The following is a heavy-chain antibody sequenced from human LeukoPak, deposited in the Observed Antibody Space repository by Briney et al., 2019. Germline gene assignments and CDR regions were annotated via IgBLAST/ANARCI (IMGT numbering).Heavy chain of an antibody. D-gene: IGHD2-15*01. J-gene: IGHJ4*02. V-gene: IGHV1-8*01. CDR3: PKGLVEGMGFLDY. CDR1: GYTFTSYD. Sequence: ASVKVSCKASGYTFTSYDINWVRQATGQGLEWMGWMNPNSGNTGYAQKFQGRVTMTRNTSISTVYMALSSLRSEDRAVYYGPKGLVEGMGFLDYWGQGTLVTVSS. CDR2: MNPNSGNT.